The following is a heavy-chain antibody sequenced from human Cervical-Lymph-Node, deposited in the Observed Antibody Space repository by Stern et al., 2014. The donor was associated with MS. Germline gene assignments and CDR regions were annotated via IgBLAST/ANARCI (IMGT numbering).Heavy chain of an antibody. D-gene: IGHD6-6*01. CDR1: GGSFSGYY. CDR3: ARRKYSSSSSAFDI. J-gene: IGHJ3*02. Sequence: QVQLQQWGAGLLKPSETLSLTCAVYGGSFSGYYWSWIRQPPGKGLEWIGEINHSGSTNYNPSLKSRVTISVDTSKNLFSLKLSSVTAADTAVYYCARRKYSSSSSAFDIWGQGTMVTVSS. CDR2: INHSGST. V-gene: IGHV4-34*01.